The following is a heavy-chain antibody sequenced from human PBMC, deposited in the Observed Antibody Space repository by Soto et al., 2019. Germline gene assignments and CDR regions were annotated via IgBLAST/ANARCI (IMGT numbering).Heavy chain of an antibody. CDR2: IKQDGSGK. Sequence: PGGSLRLSCAASGFTFSSYWMSWVRQAPGKGLEWVANIKQDGSGKYYVDSVKGRFTISVDTSKNQFSLKLSSVTAADTAVYYCASALRGPEGFDPWGQGTLVTVSS. J-gene: IGHJ5*02. CDR1: GFTFSSYW. CDR3: ASALRGPEGFDP. V-gene: IGHV3-7*03.